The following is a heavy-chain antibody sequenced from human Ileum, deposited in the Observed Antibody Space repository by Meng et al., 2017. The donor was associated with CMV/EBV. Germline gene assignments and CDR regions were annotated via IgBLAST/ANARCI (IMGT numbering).Heavy chain of an antibody. CDR2: VSYSGSA. CDR1: GDSISSHY. D-gene: IGHD2-15*01. V-gene: IGHV4-59*11. Sequence: SETLSLTCTVSGDSISSHYWSWIRQPPGKGLEWIGYVSYSGSANYNPSLKSRVTISVDTSKRQFSLKMTSMTAADTAVYYCARAWEAYCSGGTCYGGRSFDYWGQGTLVTVSS. CDR3: ARAWEAYCSGGTCYGGRSFDY. J-gene: IGHJ4*02.